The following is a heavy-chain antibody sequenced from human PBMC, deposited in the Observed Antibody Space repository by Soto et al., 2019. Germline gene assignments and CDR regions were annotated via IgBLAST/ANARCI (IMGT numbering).Heavy chain of an antibody. CDR3: ARGSSRGYSYAYYFDH. CDR2: IIPIFGTA. J-gene: IGHJ4*02. Sequence: QVQLVQSGAEVKKPGSSVKVSCKASGGTFSSYAISWVRQAPGQGLEWMGGIIPIFGTANYAQKFQGRVTITADESTSTDYMELSSLRSEDTAVYYCARGSSRGYSYAYYFDHWGQGTLVTVSS. CDR1: GGTFSSYA. V-gene: IGHV1-69*01. D-gene: IGHD5-18*01.